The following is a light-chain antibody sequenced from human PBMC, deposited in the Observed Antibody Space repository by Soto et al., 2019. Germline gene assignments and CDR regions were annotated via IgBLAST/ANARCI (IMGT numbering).Light chain of an antibody. V-gene: IGKV1-8*01. CDR2: AAS. Sequence: AIRMTQSPSSLSASTGDRVTITCRASQGISSYLAWYQQKPGKAPKLLIYAASTLQSGFPSRFSGSGSGTYFTLTISCLQSEDFATYYCQQYYSYPRTFGQGTKVEI. CDR3: QQYYSYPRT. J-gene: IGKJ1*01. CDR1: QGISSY.